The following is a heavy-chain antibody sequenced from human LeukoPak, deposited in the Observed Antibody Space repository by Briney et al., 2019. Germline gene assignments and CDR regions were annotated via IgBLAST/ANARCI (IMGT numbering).Heavy chain of an antibody. V-gene: IGHV3-53*01. J-gene: IGHJ4*02. Sequence: TGGSLRLSCAASTFTVSSNYMNWVRQAPGKGLEWVSVMYSGGSTYYADSVKGRVTTSRDNSKNTLNLEMNSLRAEDTAVYYCARGRYADSWGQGTLVTVSS. D-gene: IGHD5-18*01. CDR2: MYSGGST. CDR1: TFTVSSNY. CDR3: ARGRYADS.